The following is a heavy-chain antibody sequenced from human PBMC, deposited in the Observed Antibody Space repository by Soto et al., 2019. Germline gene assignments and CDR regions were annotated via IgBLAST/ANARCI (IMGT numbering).Heavy chain of an antibody. V-gene: IGHV4-39*01. D-gene: IGHD2-15*01. J-gene: IGHJ5*02. CDR3: ARHKPTYCIGGSCYPNNWYDP. CDR2: IYYSGST. Sequence: SETLSLTCTVSGDSISSSSYYWGWIRQPPGKGLEWIGSIYYSGSTYYNPSLKSRVTISVDTSKNQFSLKLSSVTAADTAVYYCARHKPTYCIGGSCYPNNWYDPWGQGTRVTVS. CDR1: GDSISSSSYY.